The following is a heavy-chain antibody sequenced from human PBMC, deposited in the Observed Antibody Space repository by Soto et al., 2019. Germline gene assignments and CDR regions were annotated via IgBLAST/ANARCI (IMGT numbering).Heavy chain of an antibody. CDR2: MWPSGGT. Sequence: PSETLSLTCAVSGVSISSSNWWTWVRQAPGKGLEWIGEMWPSGGTTYNPSLQNRVTISVDNSKNHLSLTLTSVTAADTAFYYCARCPHCSNGGRFDPWGQGALVTVSS. CDR1: GVSISSSNW. D-gene: IGHD2-8*01. J-gene: IGHJ5*02. CDR3: ARCPHCSNGGRFDP. V-gene: IGHV4-4*02.